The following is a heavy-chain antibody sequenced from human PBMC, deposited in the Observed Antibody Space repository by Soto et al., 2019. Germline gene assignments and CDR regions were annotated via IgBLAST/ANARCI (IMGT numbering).Heavy chain of an antibody. D-gene: IGHD5-18*01. CDR2: IIPIFGTA. Sequence: QVQLVQSGAEVKKPGSSVKVSCKASGGTFSSYAISWVRQAPGQGLEWMGGIIPIFGTANYAQKFQGRVTNSADEPTSQAYRELCRLRSEDTSVYYCASGGVEMDTLWWFDAWGQGTLVTVSS. J-gene: IGHJ5*02. CDR3: ASGGVEMDTLWWFDA. CDR1: GGTFSSYA. V-gene: IGHV1-69*01.